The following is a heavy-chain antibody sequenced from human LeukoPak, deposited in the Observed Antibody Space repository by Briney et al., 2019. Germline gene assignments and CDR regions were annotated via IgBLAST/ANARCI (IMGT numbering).Heavy chain of an antibody. J-gene: IGHJ4*02. Sequence: ASVKVSCKASGYTFTSYGISWVRQAPGQGLEWMGIINPSGGSTSYAQKFQGRVTMTRDMSTSTVYMELSSLRSEDTAVCYCARDNSYVDYWGQGTLVTVSS. CDR2: INPSGGST. D-gene: IGHD5-18*01. CDR1: GYTFTSYG. CDR3: ARDNSYVDY. V-gene: IGHV1-46*01.